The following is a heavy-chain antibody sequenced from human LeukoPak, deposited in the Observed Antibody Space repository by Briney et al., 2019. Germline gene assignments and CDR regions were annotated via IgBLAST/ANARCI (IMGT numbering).Heavy chain of an antibody. J-gene: IGHJ5*02. D-gene: IGHD5-18*01. CDR1: GYTFTSYD. CDR2: IIPIFGTA. V-gene: IGHV1-69*05. Sequence: ASVKVSCKASGYTFTSYDINWVRQAPGQGLEWMGGIIPIFGTANYAQKFQGRVTITTDESTSTAYMELSSLRSEDTAVYYCARDGYAVRWGWFDPWGQGTLVTVSS. CDR3: ARDGYAVRWGWFDP.